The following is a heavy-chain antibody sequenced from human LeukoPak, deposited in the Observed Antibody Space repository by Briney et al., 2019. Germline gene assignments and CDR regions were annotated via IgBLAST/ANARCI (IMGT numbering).Heavy chain of an antibody. V-gene: IGHV4-34*01. D-gene: IGHD6-19*01. CDR1: GGSFSGYY. J-gene: IGHJ4*02. CDR3: ATLPKGSSGWDSAGY. Sequence: PSETLSLTCAVYGGSFSGYYWSWIRQPPGKGLEWIGEINHSGSTNYNPSLKGRVTISVDTSKNQFSLKLSSVTAADTAVYYCATLPKGSSGWDSAGYWGQGTLVTVSS. CDR2: INHSGST.